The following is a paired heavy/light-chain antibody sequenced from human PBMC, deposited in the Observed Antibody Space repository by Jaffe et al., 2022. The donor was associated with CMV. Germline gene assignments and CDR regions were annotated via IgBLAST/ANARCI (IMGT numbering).Heavy chain of an antibody. J-gene: IGHJ6*03. CDR3: ARGSLGFSGYDWMGYMDV. CDR2: ISLYNGNT. Sequence: QGQLVQPEAEVKKPGASVKVSCKASGYTFSSFGLNYGIGWVRQAPGQGLEWMGWISLYNGNTHSAQKVQDRVKLTADTSTAYMELRSLRSDDTAVYYCARGSLGFSGYDWMGYMDVWGKGTAVTVSS. V-gene: IGHV1-18*04. D-gene: IGHD5-12*01. CDR1: GYTFSSFGLNYG.
Light chain of an antibody. CDR1: QSVGSY. CDR2: GAS. Sequence: EIVLTQSPGTVSLSPGERATLSCWASQSVGSYLAWYQQKPGQTPRLLIYGASSRATGIPERFSGSGSGTEFTLTISRLEPEDFAVYYCQQYGNSPALTFGGGTKVEIK. V-gene: IGKV3-20*01. CDR3: QQYGNSPALT. J-gene: IGKJ4*01.